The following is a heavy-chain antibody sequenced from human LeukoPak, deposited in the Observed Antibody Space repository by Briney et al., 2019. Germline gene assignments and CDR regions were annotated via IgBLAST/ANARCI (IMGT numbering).Heavy chain of an antibody. Sequence: ASETLSLTCTVSGGSISSYYWSWIRQPPGKGLEWIGYIYYSGSTNYNPSLKSRVTISVDTSKNQFSLKLSSVTAADTAVYYCARGYCSSTSCRSNWFDPWGQGTLVTVSS. CDR1: GGSISSYY. D-gene: IGHD2-2*01. CDR2: IYYSGST. J-gene: IGHJ5*02. CDR3: ARGYCSSTSCRSNWFDP. V-gene: IGHV4-59*01.